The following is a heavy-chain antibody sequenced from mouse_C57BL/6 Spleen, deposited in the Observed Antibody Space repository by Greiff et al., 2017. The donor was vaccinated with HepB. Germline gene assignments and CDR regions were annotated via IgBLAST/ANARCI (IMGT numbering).Heavy chain of an antibody. Sequence: QVQLQQSGAELARPGASVKLSCKASGYTFTSYGISWVKQRTGQGLEWIGAIYPRSGNTYYNEKFKGKATLTADKSSSTAYMELRSLTSEDSAVYFCARSKNDGYPAWFAYWGQGTLVTVSA. J-gene: IGHJ3*01. CDR1: GYTFTSYG. CDR2: IYPRSGNT. V-gene: IGHV1-81*01. CDR3: ARSKNDGYPAWFAY. D-gene: IGHD2-3*01.